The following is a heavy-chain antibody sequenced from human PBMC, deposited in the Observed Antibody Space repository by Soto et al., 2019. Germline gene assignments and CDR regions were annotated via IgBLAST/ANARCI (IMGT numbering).Heavy chain of an antibody. J-gene: IGHJ4*02. Sequence: GGSLRLSCAASGLIFSNSWISWLRQVPGKGLEWVGRTKSKADGGTIDYAVIVKGRFTISRDDSRDMLYLQMSSLETEDTAVYYCTTGLSHWGRGTLVTVSS. V-gene: IGHV3-15*01. CDR1: GLIFSNSW. CDR2: TKSKADGGTI. CDR3: TTGLSH.